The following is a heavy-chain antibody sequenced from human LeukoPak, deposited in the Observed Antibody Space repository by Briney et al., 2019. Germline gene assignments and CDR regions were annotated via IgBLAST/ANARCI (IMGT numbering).Heavy chain of an antibody. CDR3: ARVGYSYVINDWSRTGLGAYPTKYYYHMDV. CDR1: GGSFSGYY. Sequence: TSETLSLTCAVYGGSFSGYYWSWIRQPPGKGLEGIGEINHSGRTNYNPSLKSRVTISGDTSKNQFSLKLSSVTAADTAVYFCARVGYSYVINDWSRTGLGAYPTKYYYHMDVWGKGTTVTVSS. J-gene: IGHJ6*03. V-gene: IGHV4-34*01. CDR2: INHSGRT. D-gene: IGHD5-18*01.